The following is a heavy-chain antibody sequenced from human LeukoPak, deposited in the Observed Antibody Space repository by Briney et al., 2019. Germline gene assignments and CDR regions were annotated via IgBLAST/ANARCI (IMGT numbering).Heavy chain of an antibody. CDR2: IYHSGST. V-gene: IGHV4-4*02. J-gene: IGHJ4*02. CDR3: ARSFYGDYGGIDY. D-gene: IGHD4-17*01. CDR1: GGSISSSNW. Sequence: KTSETLSLTCAVSGGSISSSNWWSWVRQPPGKGLEWIGEIYHSGSTNYNPSLKSRVTISVDTSKNQFSLKLSSVTAADTAVYYCARSFYGDYGGIDYWGQGTLVTVSS.